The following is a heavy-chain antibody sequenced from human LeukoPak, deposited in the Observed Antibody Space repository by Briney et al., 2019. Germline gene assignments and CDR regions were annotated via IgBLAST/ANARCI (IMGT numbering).Heavy chain of an antibody. CDR2: IYPGDSDT. Sequence: LGESLKISCKGSGYSFTSYWIGWVRQMPGKGLEWMGIIYPGDSDTRYSPSFQGQVTISADKSISTAYLQWSSLKASDTAMYYCATTYSVYSGYDYIAFDYWGQGTLVTVSS. CDR3: ATTYSVYSGYDYIAFDY. J-gene: IGHJ4*02. CDR1: GYSFTSYW. V-gene: IGHV5-51*01. D-gene: IGHD5-12*01.